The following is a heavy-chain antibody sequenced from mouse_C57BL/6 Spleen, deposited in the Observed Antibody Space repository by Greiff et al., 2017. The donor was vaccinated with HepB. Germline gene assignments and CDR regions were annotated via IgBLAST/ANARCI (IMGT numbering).Heavy chain of an antibody. CDR2: IWRGGST. CDR3: AKKLDYGSSYDAMDY. Sequence: QVQLQQSGPGLVQPSQSLSITCTVSGFSLTSYGVHWVRQSPGKGLEWLGVIWRGGSTDYNAAFMSRLSITKDNSKSQVFFKMNSLQADDTAIYYCAKKLDYGSSYDAMDYWGQGTSVTVSS. J-gene: IGHJ4*01. D-gene: IGHD1-1*01. V-gene: IGHV2-5*01. CDR1: GFSLTSYG.